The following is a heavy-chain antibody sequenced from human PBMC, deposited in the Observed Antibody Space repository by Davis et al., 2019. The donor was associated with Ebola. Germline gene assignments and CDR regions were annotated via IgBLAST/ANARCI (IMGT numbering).Heavy chain of an antibody. D-gene: IGHD6-25*01. V-gene: IGHV1-2*02. Sequence: ASVKVSCKASGYTFTDYYIHWVRQAPGHGLEWMGWINPNSGGTNYAQKFQGRVTMTRDTSISTAYMELSRLRSDDTAIYYCARDRSGTWFHWGQGTLVTVSS. CDR3: ARDRSGTWFH. CDR2: INPNSGGT. CDR1: GYTFTDYY. J-gene: IGHJ4*02.